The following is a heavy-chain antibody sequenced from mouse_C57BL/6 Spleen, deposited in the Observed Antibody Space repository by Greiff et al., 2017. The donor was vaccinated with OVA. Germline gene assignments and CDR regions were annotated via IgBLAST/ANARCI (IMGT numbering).Heavy chain of an antibody. CDR2: IRLKSDNYAT. D-gene: IGHD4-1*02. Sequence: EVQRVESGGGLVQPGGSMKLSCVASGFTFSNYWMNWVRQSPEKGLEWVAQIRLKSDNYATHYAESVKGRFTISRDESKSSVYLQMNNLRAEDTGIYYCARNWDYFDYWGQGTTLTVSS. CDR3: ARNWDYFDY. CDR1: GFTFSNYW. J-gene: IGHJ2*01. V-gene: IGHV6-3*01.